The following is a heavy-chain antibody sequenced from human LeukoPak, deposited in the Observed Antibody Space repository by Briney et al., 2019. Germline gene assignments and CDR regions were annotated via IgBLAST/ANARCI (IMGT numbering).Heavy chain of an antibody. V-gene: IGHV4-38-2*01. CDR1: GYSISSGYY. Sequence: SETLSLTCAVSGYSISSGYYWGWIRQPPGKGLEWIGSIYHSGSTYYNPSLKSRVTISADTSKNQFSLKLSSVTAADTAVYYCARRVGYFDYWGQGTLVTVSS. CDR3: ARRVGYFDY. CDR2: IYHSGST. J-gene: IGHJ4*02. D-gene: IGHD1-26*01.